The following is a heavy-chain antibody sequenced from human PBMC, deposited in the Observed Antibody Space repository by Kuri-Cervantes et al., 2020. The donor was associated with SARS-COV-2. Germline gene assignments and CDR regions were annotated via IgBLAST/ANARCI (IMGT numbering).Heavy chain of an antibody. CDR1: GGSISSGSYY. D-gene: IGHD3-22*01. J-gene: IGHJ3*02. CDR3: ARETETPPYYYDSSGTLWAFDI. CDR2: IYTSGSA. Sequence: SETLSLTCTVSGGSISSGSYYWSWIRQPAGKGLEWIGRIYTSGSANYNPSLKSRVTISVDTSKNQFSLKLSSVTAADTAVYYCARETETPPYYYDSSGTLWAFDIWGQGTMVTVSS. V-gene: IGHV4-61*02.